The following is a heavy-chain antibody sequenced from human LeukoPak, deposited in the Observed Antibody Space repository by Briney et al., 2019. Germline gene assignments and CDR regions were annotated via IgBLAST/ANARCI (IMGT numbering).Heavy chain of an antibody. CDR2: IHGGGTGA. J-gene: IGHJ3*02. CDR3: ARDPNGDYVGAFDM. Sequence: PGGPLRLSCTASGFTFSAFAMMWLRQAPGKGPEWIAAIHGGGTGAFYAGSVMGRFTISKDNSKDTLFLQMNNLRAEDTAVYYCARDPNGDYVGAFDMWGPGTMVTVSS. D-gene: IGHD4-17*01. V-gene: IGHV3-23*01. CDR1: GFTFSAFA.